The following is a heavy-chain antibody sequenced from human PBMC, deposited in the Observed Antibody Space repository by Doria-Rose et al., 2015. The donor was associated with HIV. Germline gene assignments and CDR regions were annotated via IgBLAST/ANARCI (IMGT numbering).Heavy chain of an antibody. V-gene: IGHV3-21*01. CDR3: ATGVTLDY. CDR2: ISSTSAYI. Sequence: EQLVQSGGGLVRPGGSLRLSCATSGFAFSSHRINWVRQAPGNVLEWVSSISSTSAYIHYADSVRGRFTISRDNARISLYLQMDSLRAEDTAIYYCATGVTLDYWGQGTLVTVSS. D-gene: IGHD3-10*01. J-gene: IGHJ4*02. CDR1: GFAFSSHR.